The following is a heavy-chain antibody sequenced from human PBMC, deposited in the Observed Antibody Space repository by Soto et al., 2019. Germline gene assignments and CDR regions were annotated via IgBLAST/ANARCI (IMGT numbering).Heavy chain of an antibody. J-gene: IGHJ6*02. CDR2: ISYYGSNR. D-gene: IGHD2-8*01. CDR3: AKTFGGANGVGMDV. Sequence: GGSLRLSCAASGFTFSSYRMHWVRQSPGKGLEWVAVISYYGSNRYYADSVKGRFTISRDNSKNTLYLQMNSLRAEDTAVYYCAKTFGGANGVGMDVWGQGTTVTVSS. V-gene: IGHV3-30*18. CDR1: GFTFSSYR.